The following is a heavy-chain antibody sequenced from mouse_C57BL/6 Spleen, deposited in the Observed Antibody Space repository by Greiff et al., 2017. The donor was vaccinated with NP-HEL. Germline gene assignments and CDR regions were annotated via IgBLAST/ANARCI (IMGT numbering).Heavy chain of an antibody. D-gene: IGHD3-2*02. CDR3: ALDSSGYPYYAMDY. V-gene: IGHV1-55*01. CDR1: GYTFTSYW. CDR2: IYPGSGST. J-gene: IGHJ4*01. Sequence: VQLQQPGAELVKPGASVKMSCKASGYTFTSYWITWVKQRPGQGLEWIGDIYPGSGSTNYNEKFKSKATLTVDTSSSTAYMQLSSLTSEDSAVYYCALDSSGYPYYAMDYWGQGTSVTVSS.